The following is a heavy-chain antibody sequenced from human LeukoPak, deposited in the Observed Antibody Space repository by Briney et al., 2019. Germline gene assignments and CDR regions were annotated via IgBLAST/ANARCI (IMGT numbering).Heavy chain of an antibody. CDR3: ARVVFVGGIFDY. V-gene: IGHV1-18*01. CDR2: ISAYNGNT. J-gene: IGHJ4*02. D-gene: IGHD2-8*01. Sequence: ASVKVSCKASGYTFTSYGISWVRQAPGQGLEWMGWISAYNGNTNYAQKLQGRVTMTTDTSTSTAYMELRRLRSDDTAVYYCARVVFVGGIFDYWGQGTLVTVSS. CDR1: GYTFTSYG.